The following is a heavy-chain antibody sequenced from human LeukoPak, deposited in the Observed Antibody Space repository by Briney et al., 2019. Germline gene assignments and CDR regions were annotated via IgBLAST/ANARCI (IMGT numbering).Heavy chain of an antibody. V-gene: IGHV1-46*01. Sequence: ASVKVSCKASGYTLTSYYMHWVRQAPGQGLEWMGIINPSGGSTSYAQKFQGRVTMTRDTSTSTVYMELSSLRSEDTAVYYCARDRGTMILDYWGQGTLVTVSS. CDR3: ARDRGTMILDY. D-gene: IGHD3-22*01. J-gene: IGHJ4*02. CDR2: INPSGGST. CDR1: GYTLTSYY.